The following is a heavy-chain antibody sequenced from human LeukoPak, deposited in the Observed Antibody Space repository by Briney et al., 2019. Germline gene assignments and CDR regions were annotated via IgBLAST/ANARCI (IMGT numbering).Heavy chain of an antibody. D-gene: IGHD6-13*01. Sequence: GGSLRLSCAASGFTFSTYGMHWVRLAPGKGLEWVAFIRYDGSNKYYADSVKGRFTISRDNSKNTLYLQMNSLRTEDTAVYYCARGSGSWYRGDYWGQGTLVTVSS. CDR2: IRYDGSNK. J-gene: IGHJ4*02. V-gene: IGHV3-30*02. CDR1: GFTFSTYG. CDR3: ARGSGSWYRGDY.